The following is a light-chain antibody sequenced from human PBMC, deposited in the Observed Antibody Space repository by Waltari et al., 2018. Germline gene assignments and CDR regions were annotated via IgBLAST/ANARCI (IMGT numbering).Light chain of an antibody. Sequence: QSVVTQPPSASGTPGQRVPIFCSGSSSNIGRNPVNWYRQFPGAAPKLLIYRDDQRPSGVADRFSGSKSGTSASLAIGGLRSEDEADYYCATWDDSLSGGVFGTGTKVTVV. V-gene: IGLV1-47*01. J-gene: IGLJ1*01. CDR1: SSNIGRNP. CDR2: RDD. CDR3: ATWDDSLSGGV.